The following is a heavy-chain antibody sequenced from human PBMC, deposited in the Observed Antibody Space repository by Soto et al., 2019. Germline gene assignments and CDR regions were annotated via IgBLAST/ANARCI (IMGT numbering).Heavy chain of an antibody. CDR2: TYYRSKWYN. V-gene: IGHV6-1*01. CDR1: GDSVSSNSAA. J-gene: IGHJ3*02. CDR3: ARHLWGHNWNDMEADAFDI. Sequence: PSQTLSLTCVISGDSVSSNSAAWNWIRQSPSRGLEWLGRTYYRSKWYNDYAVSVKSRITINPDTSKNQFSLQLNSVTPEDTAVYYCARHLWGHNWNDMEADAFDIWRQGTMVTVSS. D-gene: IGHD1-1*01.